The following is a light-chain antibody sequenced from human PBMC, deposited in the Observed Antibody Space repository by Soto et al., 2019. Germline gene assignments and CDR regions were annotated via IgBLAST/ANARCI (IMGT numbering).Light chain of an antibody. CDR1: SSNIGNNY. J-gene: IGLJ7*01. Sequence: QSALTQPPSVSAAPGQKVTISCSGSSSNIGNNYVSWYQHLPGTAPKLLIYENNKRPSGIPDRFSGSKSGTSATLGITGLQTGDEADYYCGTWDSSLSADVFGTGTQLTVL. CDR2: ENN. V-gene: IGLV1-51*02. CDR3: GTWDSSLSADV.